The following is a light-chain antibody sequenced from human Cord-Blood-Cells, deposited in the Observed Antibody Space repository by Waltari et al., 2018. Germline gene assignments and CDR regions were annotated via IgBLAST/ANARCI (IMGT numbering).Light chain of an antibody. CDR1: SSDVGGYNY. J-gene: IGLJ3*02. V-gene: IGLV2-14*03. Sequence: QSALNQPASVSGSPGQSLTISCTGTSSDVGGYNYVSWYQQHPGKAPKLMIYDVSNRPSGVSNRFSRSKSGNTASLTISGLQSEYEADYYCSSYTSSSTWVFGGGTKLTVL. CDR3: SSYTSSSTWV. CDR2: DVS.